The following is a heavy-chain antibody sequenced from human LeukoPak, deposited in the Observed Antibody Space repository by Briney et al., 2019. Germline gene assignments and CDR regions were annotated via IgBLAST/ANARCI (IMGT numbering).Heavy chain of an antibody. D-gene: IGHD3-16*01. Sequence: GGSLRLSCAASGFTFSSYEMNWVRQAPGKGLEWVAYISPDGSGKYYVDSVKGRFTISRDNAKNSLYLQMNSLRAEDTAVFYCATLDGGATFDYWGQGTLVTVSS. J-gene: IGHJ4*02. V-gene: IGHV3-7*01. CDR1: GFTFSSYE. CDR2: ISPDGSGK. CDR3: ATLDGGATFDY.